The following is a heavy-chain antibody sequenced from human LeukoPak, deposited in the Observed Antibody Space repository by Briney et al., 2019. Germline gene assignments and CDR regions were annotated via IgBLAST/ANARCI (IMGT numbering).Heavy chain of an antibody. Sequence: ASVKVSCKASGYTFTSYGISWVRQAPGQGLEWMGWISAYNGNTNYAQKLQGRVTMTTDTSTSTAYMEQRSLRSDDTAVYYCARDWDYDSSGYTLLRDYWGQGTLVTVSS. CDR3: ARDWDYDSSGYTLLRDY. V-gene: IGHV1-18*01. J-gene: IGHJ4*02. CDR2: ISAYNGNT. CDR1: GYTFTSYG. D-gene: IGHD3-22*01.